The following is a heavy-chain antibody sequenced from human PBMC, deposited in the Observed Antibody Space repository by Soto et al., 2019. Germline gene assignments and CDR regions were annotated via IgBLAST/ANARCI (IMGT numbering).Heavy chain of an antibody. Sequence: EVQLLESGGGLVQPGGSLRLSCAASGLTFNNHAMTWVRQVPGKGLEWVSTTDSSGTTSYYADSVRGRFTISRDNSKNTLYLQMDSLRAEDTAIYYCAKVGDLGQGTLVTVSS. CDR2: TDSSGTTS. V-gene: IGHV3-23*05. CDR3: AKVGD. CDR1: GLTFNNHA. J-gene: IGHJ4*02. D-gene: IGHD3-16*01.